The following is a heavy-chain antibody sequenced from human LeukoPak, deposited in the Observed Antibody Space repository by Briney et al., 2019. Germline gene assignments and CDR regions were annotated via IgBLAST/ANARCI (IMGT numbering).Heavy chain of an antibody. Sequence: SETLSLTCTVSGGSISGYYWSWIRQPPGKGLEWIGYIYYSGSTNYNPSLKSRVTISVDTSKNQFSLKLSSVTAADTAVYYCARHGHDYGGNPATFDYWGQGTLVTVSS. D-gene: IGHD4-23*01. V-gene: IGHV4-59*08. CDR2: IYYSGST. CDR3: ARHGHDYGGNPATFDY. J-gene: IGHJ4*02. CDR1: GGSISGYY.